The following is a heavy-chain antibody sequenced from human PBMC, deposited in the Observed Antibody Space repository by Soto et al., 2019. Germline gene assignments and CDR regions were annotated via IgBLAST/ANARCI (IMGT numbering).Heavy chain of an antibody. Sequence: QLQLQESGPGLVKPSETLSLSCTVSGGSITSSFYWGWIRQPPGKGLEWIGSIYGTGNTYYNPSLKGRVTISADTSKNQFSLNLIPVPAADTAVYYCRSSSRYSTDVWGQGATVTVSS. J-gene: IGHJ6*02. CDR3: RSSSRYSTDV. D-gene: IGHD6-13*01. CDR2: IYGTGNT. CDR1: GGSITSSFY. V-gene: IGHV4-39*01.